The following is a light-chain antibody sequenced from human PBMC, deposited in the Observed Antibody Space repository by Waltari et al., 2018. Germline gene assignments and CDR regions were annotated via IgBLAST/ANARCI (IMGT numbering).Light chain of an antibody. V-gene: IGKV1-27*01. CDR2: AAS. Sequence: DIQMTQSPSFLSASVGDRVTITCRESQGITNYLDWYQQKPGKVPKLLIYAASTLHSGVPSRFSGSGSGTDFTLTITSLQPDDVATYYCQKYNSVPITFGQGTRLEIK. CDR3: QKYNSVPIT. CDR1: QGITNY. J-gene: IGKJ5*01.